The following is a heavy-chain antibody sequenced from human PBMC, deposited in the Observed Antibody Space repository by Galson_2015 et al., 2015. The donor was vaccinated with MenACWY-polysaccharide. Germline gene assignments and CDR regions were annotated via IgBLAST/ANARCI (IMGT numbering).Heavy chain of an antibody. J-gene: IGHJ4*02. D-gene: IGHD6-6*01. Sequence: QSGAEVKKPGESLKISCKASGYTFTSYYMHWVRQAPGQGLEWMGIINPSGGSTSYAQKFQGRVTMTRDTSTSTVYMELSSLRSEDTAVYYCARDKAARDYFDYWGQGTLVTVSS. CDR3: ARDKAARDYFDY. CDR1: GYTFTSYY. V-gene: IGHV1-46*01. CDR2: INPSGGST.